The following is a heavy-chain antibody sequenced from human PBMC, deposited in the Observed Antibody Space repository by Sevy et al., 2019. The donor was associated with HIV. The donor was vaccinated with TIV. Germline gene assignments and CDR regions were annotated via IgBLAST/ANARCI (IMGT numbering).Heavy chain of an antibody. CDR3: ARGNYYDSTGHYPDTFDI. Sequence: GGSLRLSCAASGFTFSNYWMSWVRQAPGKGLEWVANIKQDGSEKYYVDSVKGRFTISRDNAKNSLYLQMNSLRAEDTDVYYCARGNYYDSTGHYPDTFDIWGQGTMVAVSS. J-gene: IGHJ3*02. CDR1: GFTFSNYW. V-gene: IGHV3-7*01. D-gene: IGHD3-22*01. CDR2: IKQDGSEK.